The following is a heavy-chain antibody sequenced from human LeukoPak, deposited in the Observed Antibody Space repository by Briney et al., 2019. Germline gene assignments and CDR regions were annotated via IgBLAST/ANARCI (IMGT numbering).Heavy chain of an antibody. J-gene: IGHJ4*02. CDR3: ARGEYYDFWSGSLPDY. Sequence: SETLSLTCAVYGGSFSGYYWSWIRQPPGKGLEWIGEINHSGSTNYNPSLKSRVTISVDTSENQFSLKLSSVTAADTAVYYCARGEYYDFWSGSLPDYWGQGTLVTVSS. CDR2: INHSGST. CDR1: GGSFSGYY. D-gene: IGHD3-3*01. V-gene: IGHV4-34*01.